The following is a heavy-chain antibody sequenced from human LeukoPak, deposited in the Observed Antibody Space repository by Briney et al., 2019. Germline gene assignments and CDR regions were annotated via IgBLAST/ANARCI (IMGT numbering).Heavy chain of an antibody. CDR2: IYYSGST. Sequence: HSETLSLTCTVSGGSISSGGYYWSWIRQHPGKGLEWIGYIYYSGSTYYNPSLKSRVTISVDTSKNQFSLKLSSVTAADTAVYYCARGNWNYVFDYWGQGTLVTVSS. CDR3: ARGNWNYVFDY. CDR1: GGSISSGGYY. V-gene: IGHV4-31*03. D-gene: IGHD1-7*01. J-gene: IGHJ4*02.